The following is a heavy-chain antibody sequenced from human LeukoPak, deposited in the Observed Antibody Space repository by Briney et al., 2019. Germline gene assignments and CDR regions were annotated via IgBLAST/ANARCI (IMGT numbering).Heavy chain of an antibody. J-gene: IGHJ4*02. V-gene: IGHV5-51*01. CDR2: IYPGGSDT. Sequence: GESLKISCKGSGYSFINYWIGWVRQMPGKGLEWMAIIYPGGSDTKYSPSFQGQVTISADKSITTAYLQWSSQKASDTAMYYCAIPSSGWYYFDYWGQGTLVTVSS. CDR1: GYSFINYW. D-gene: IGHD6-19*01. CDR3: AIPSSGWYYFDY.